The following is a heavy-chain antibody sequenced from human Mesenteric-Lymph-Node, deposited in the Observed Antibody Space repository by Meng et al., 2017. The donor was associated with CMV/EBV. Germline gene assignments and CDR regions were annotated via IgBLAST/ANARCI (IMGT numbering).Heavy chain of an antibody. CDR1: GGSISSSSYY. D-gene: IGHD6-13*01. J-gene: IGHJ4*02. V-gene: IGHV4-39*07. CDR3: ARDSSSSWLGYFDY. CDR2: IYYSGST. Sequence: GSLRLSCTVSGGSISSSSYYWGWIRQPPGKGLEWIGSIYYSGSTYYNPSLKSRVTISVDTSKNQFSLKLSSVTAADTAVYYCARDSSSSWLGYFDYWGQGTLVTVSS.